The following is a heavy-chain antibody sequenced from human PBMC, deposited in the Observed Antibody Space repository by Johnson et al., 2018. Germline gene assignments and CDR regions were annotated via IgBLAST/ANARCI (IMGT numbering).Heavy chain of an antibody. CDR1: GFNVNNYP. V-gene: IGHV3-30-3*01. Sequence: QVQLQESGGGVVQXGGSLTLSCAASGFNVNNYPMHWVRQAPGKGLEWVTTGSYSEVFKFYADSVKGRFTISRDDSKNTLNLHMNSLRSEDTAIYYCAKESSGFYVWGQGTMVTVSS. D-gene: IGHD3-3*01. J-gene: IGHJ3*01. CDR3: AKESSGFYV. CDR2: GSYSEVFK.